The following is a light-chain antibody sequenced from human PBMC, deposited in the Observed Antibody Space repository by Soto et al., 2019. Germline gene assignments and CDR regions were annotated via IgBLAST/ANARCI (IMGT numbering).Light chain of an antibody. CDR1: SSNIGAGYD. J-gene: IGLJ2*01. CDR2: ANS. CDR3: QSYDSSLSGYVV. V-gene: IGLV1-40*01. Sequence: QSVLTQPPSVSGAPGQRVTLSCTGSSSNIGAGYDVHWYQQLPGTAPKLLIYANSNRPSGVPDRFSGSKSGTSASLAITGLQAEDEADYYCQSYDSSLSGYVVFGGGTKLTVL.